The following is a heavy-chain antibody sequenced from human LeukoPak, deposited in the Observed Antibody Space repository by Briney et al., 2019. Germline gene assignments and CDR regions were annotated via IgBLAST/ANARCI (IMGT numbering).Heavy chain of an antibody. CDR1: GYSISSGYY. Sequence: SETLSLTCAVSGYSISSGYYWGWIRQPPGKGLEWIGSIYHSGSTSYNPSLKSRVTISVDTSKNQVSLRLNSVTAADTAMHYCARHTPGSFDFVWGQGTLVTVSS. CDR3: ARHTPGSFDFV. J-gene: IGHJ4*02. CDR2: IYHSGST. D-gene: IGHD3-9*01. V-gene: IGHV4-38-2*01.